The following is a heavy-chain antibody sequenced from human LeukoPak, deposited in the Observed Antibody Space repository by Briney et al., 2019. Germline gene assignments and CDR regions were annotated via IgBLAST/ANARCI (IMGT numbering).Heavy chain of an antibody. CDR2: ISSSGSTI. V-gene: IGHV3-11*01. CDR1: EFTSVTTT. Sequence: PGGPLDFPVPPLEFTSVTTTIGGIAKAQGRGWGGVSYISSSGSTIYYADSVKGRFTISRDNAKNSLYLQMNSLRAEDTAVYYCARSPEMATIMADYWGQGTLVTVSS. CDR3: ARSPEMATIMADY. D-gene: IGHD5-24*01. J-gene: IGHJ4*02.